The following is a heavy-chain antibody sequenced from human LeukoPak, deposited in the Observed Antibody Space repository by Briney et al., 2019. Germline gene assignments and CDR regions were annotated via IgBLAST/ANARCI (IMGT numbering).Heavy chain of an antibody. J-gene: IGHJ6*03. CDR2: IVVGSGNT. CDR1: GFTFSNSA. V-gene: IGHV1-58*01. CDR3: AAGYSTVTTEVSYYMDV. Sequence: SVKVSCKASGFTFSNSAVQWVRQARGQRLEWIGWIVVGSGNTNYAQKFQERVTITRDMSTSTAYMEPRSLRSEDTAVYYCAAGYSTVTTEVSYYMDVWGKGTTVTVSS. D-gene: IGHD4-17*01.